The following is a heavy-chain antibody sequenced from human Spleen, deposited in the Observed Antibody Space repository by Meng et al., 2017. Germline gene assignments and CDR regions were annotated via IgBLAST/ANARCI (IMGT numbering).Heavy chain of an antibody. CDR1: GYTFTSYG. D-gene: IGHD2-15*01. CDR2: ISAYNGNT. Sequence: QVQLVQSGAEGRKPGASVKVSCKTSGYTFTSYGIRWVRQAPGQGLEWMGWISAYNGNTNYAQKFQGRVTMTTDTSTSTAYMELRSLRSDDTAVYYCTILSHCTGGTCYPYDYWGQGTLVTVSS. J-gene: IGHJ4*02. V-gene: IGHV1-18*01. CDR3: TILSHCTGGTCYPYDY.